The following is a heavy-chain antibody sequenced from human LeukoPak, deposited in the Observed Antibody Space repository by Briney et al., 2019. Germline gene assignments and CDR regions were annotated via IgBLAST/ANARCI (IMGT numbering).Heavy chain of an antibody. Sequence: GGSLRLSCAASGFTFSSYGMHWVRQAPGKGLKWVAVISYDGSNKYYADSVKGRFTISRDNSKNTLYLQMNSLRAEDTAVYYCAKDGDYYGSGKGGFDYWGQGTLVTVSS. CDR3: AKDGDYYGSGKGGFDY. CDR1: GFTFSSYG. CDR2: ISYDGSNK. D-gene: IGHD3-10*01. J-gene: IGHJ4*02. V-gene: IGHV3-30*18.